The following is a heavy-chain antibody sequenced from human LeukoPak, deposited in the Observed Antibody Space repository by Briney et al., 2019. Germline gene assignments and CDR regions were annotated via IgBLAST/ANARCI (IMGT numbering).Heavy chain of an antibody. V-gene: IGHV3-11*01. CDR2: ISSSGSTI. CDR1: GFTFSDYY. D-gene: IGHD4-17*01. Sequence: GGSLRLSCAASGFTFSDYYMSWIRQAPGKGLEWVSYISSSGSTIYYADSVKGRFTISRDNAKNSLYLQMNSLRAEDTAVYYCASRANFGYYSVPDQNWYFGLWGRGTLVTVPS. CDR3: ASRANFGYYSVPDQNWYFGL. J-gene: IGHJ2*01.